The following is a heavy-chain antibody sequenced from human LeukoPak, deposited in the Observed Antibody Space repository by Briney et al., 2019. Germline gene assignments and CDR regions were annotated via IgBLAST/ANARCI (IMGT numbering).Heavy chain of an antibody. J-gene: IGHJ4*02. CDR1: GFTFSSYS. D-gene: IGHD2-15*01. CDR3: ARVGYCSGGSCYLFDY. Sequence: TGGSLRLSCAASGFTFSSYSMNWVRQAPGKGREGGSSISSSSSYIYYADWVKGRFTISRDNAKNSLYLQMNSLRAEDTAVYYCARVGYCSGGSCYLFDYWGQGTLVTVSS. CDR2: ISSSSSYI. V-gene: IGHV3-21*01.